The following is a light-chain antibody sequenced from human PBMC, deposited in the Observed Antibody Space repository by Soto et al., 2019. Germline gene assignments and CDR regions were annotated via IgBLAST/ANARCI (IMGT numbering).Light chain of an antibody. J-gene: IGKJ5*01. CDR2: SAS. CDR1: QGIATA. V-gene: IGKV1-13*02. Sequence: ASLFKKSTSSLSASLRDIVTITCLPSQGIATALAWDQPKPGKAPKLLVYSASTLQSGVPSRFSGSGSGPDFTLTTSSLLPEDSATYVCQQLNSYPQTSGQGTSLKLK. CDR3: QQLNSYPQT.